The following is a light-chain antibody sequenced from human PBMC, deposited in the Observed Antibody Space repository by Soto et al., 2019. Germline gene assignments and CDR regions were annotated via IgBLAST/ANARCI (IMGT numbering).Light chain of an antibody. J-gene: IGLJ3*02. Sequence: QSALTQPASVSGSPGQSITISCTGTSSDVGGYNYVSWYQQYPGKAPQVMIFDVSNRPSGVADRFSGSKSGNTAFLTISGLQDEDEADYYCSSYTSSSTRVFGGGTKLTVL. CDR3: SSYTSSSTRV. CDR1: SSDVGGYNY. V-gene: IGLV2-14*01. CDR2: DVS.